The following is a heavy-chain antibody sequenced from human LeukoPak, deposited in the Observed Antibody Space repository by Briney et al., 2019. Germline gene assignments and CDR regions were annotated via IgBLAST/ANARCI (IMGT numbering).Heavy chain of an antibody. CDR2: IYYSGYT. J-gene: IGHJ3*02. CDR1: GGSISSGDYY. CDR3: ARDLVTVTKGFDI. D-gene: IGHD4-17*01. V-gene: IGHV4-30-4*01. Sequence: PSQTLSLTCTVSGGSISSGDYYWNWIRQPPGKGLEWIGYIYYSGYTYYNPSLKSRVTISVDTSKNQFSLKLSSVTAADTAVYYCARDLVTVTKGFDIWGQGTMVSVSS.